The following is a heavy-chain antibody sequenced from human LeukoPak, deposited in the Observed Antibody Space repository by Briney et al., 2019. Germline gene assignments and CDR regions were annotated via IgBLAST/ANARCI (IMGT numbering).Heavy chain of an antibody. Sequence: PGGSLRLSCAASGFTFSDYYMSWIRQAPGKGLEWVSYISSSGSTIYYADSVKGRFTISRDNAKNSLYLQMNSLRAEDTAVYYCARVATATYYYYGMDVWGQGTTVTVSS. CDR2: ISSSGSTI. V-gene: IGHV3-11*01. J-gene: IGHJ6*02. D-gene: IGHD5-24*01. CDR3: ARVATATYYYYGMDV. CDR1: GFTFSDYY.